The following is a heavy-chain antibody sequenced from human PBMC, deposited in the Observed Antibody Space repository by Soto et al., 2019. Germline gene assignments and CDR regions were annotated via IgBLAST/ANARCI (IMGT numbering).Heavy chain of an antibody. D-gene: IGHD3-10*01. J-gene: IGHJ3*02. CDR2: IIPIFGTA. CDR3: ARDYYGSGSYYNTPVAFHI. Sequence: SVKVSCKASGGTFSSYAISWVRQAPGQGLEWMGGIIPIFGTANYAQKFQGRVTITADKSTSTAYMELSSLRSEDTAVYYCARDYYGSGSYYNTPVAFHIWGQGTMVTVSS. V-gene: IGHV1-69*06. CDR1: GGTFSSYA.